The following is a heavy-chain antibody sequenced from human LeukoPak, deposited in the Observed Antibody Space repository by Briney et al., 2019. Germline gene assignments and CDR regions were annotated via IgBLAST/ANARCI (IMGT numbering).Heavy chain of an antibody. Sequence: ASVKVSCKASGYTFTSYAMNWVRQAPGQGLEWMGWINTNTGNPMYAQGFTGRFVFSLDTSVSTAYLQISSLKAEDTAVYYCARDYDYVWGSYRAVDYWGQGTLVTVSS. CDR3: ARDYDYVWGSYRAVDY. D-gene: IGHD3-16*02. CDR2: INTNTGNP. V-gene: IGHV7-4-1*02. J-gene: IGHJ4*02. CDR1: GYTFTSYA.